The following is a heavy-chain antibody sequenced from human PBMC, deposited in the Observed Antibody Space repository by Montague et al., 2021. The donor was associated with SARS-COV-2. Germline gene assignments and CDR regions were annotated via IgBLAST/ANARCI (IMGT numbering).Heavy chain of an antibody. CDR3: ARREYSYGWGD. CDR2: VDYSGNT. Sequence: SETLSLTCTLTGGPISGSSDYWGWIRQSPGKGLEWIASVDYSGNTYYSPSLESRLTISVDTSKNQFSLKLNSVTAADTALYYCARREYSYGWGDWGQGTLVTVSS. V-gene: IGHV4-39*01. D-gene: IGHD5-18*01. J-gene: IGHJ4*02. CDR1: GGPISGSSDY.